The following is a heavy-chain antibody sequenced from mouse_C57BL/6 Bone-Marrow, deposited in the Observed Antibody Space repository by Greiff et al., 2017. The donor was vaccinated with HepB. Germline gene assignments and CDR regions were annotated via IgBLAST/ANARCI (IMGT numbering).Heavy chain of an antibody. CDR1: GFTFSDYY. J-gene: IGHJ2*01. CDR2: INYDGSST. Sequence: EVQVVESEGGLVQPGSSMKLSCTASGFTFSDYYMAWVRQVPEKGLEWVANINYDGSSTYYLDSLKSRFIISRDNAKNILYLQMSSLKSEDTATYYCARGSSKGYFDYWGQGTTLTVSS. CDR3: ARGSSKGYFDY. V-gene: IGHV5-16*01.